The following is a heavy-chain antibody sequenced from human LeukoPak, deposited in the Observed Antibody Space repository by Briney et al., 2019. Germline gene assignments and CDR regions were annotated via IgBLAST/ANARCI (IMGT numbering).Heavy chain of an antibody. CDR2: IWYDGSNK. V-gene: IGHV3-33*01. CDR3: ARESGSSRFFDY. Sequence: GGSLRLSCAASGFTFRNYGMEWVRQAPGKGLEWVAVIWYDGSNKYYADSVKGRFTISRDNSKNTLYLQMNSLRAEDMAVYYCARESGSSRFFDYWGQGTLVTVSS. CDR1: GFTFRNYG. J-gene: IGHJ4*02. D-gene: IGHD6-6*01.